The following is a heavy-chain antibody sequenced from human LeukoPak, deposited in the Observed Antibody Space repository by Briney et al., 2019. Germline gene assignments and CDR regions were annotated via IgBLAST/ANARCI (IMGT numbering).Heavy chain of an antibody. Sequence: SETLSLTCTVSGGSISSGGYYWSWIRQHPGKGLEWIGYIYYSGSTNYNPSLKSRVTISVDTSKNQFSLKLSSVTAADTAVYYCARQKADYYDSSGEFDYWGQGTLVTVSS. CDR2: IYYSGST. J-gene: IGHJ4*02. CDR3: ARQKADYYDSSGEFDY. V-gene: IGHV4-61*08. D-gene: IGHD3-22*01. CDR1: GGSISSGGYY.